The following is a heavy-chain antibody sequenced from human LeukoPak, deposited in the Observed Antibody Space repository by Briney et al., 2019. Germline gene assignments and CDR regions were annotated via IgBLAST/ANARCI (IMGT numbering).Heavy chain of an antibody. Sequence: GGSLRLSCAASGFTLSTHWMHWVRQAPGKGLVWVSRINGDGTTTSYADSVKGRFTIFRVNAKSTLYLEMDSLRAEDTAIYYCARRWYTGTYYYFDLWGQGTLVTVSS. V-gene: IGHV3-74*01. D-gene: IGHD1-26*01. CDR2: INGDGTTT. CDR1: GFTLSTHW. J-gene: IGHJ4*02. CDR3: ARRWYTGTYYYFDL.